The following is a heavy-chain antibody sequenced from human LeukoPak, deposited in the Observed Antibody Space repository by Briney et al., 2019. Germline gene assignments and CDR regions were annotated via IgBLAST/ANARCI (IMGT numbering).Heavy chain of an antibody. Sequence: PSETLSLTCTVSGXSISSTIYYWGWIHQPPGKGLEWIGSIDYSGSTYYNPSLKSRVTISVDTSKNQFSLNLSSVTAADTAVYYCARTITVIKRYFDFWGQGTLVTVSS. CDR1: GXSISSTIYY. D-gene: IGHD3-22*01. J-gene: IGHJ4*02. V-gene: IGHV4-39*01. CDR2: IDYSGST. CDR3: ARTITVIKRYFDF.